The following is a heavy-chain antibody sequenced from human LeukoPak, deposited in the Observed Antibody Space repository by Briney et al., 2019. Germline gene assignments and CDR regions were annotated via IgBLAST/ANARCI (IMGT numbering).Heavy chain of an antibody. Sequence: VGSLRLSCAASGFTFSDYYMSWIRQAPGKGLEWVSYISSSGTTIFYADSVKGRFIISRDNAKNSLYLQMNSLRAEDTAVYYCARGSGSYRNDHWGQGTLVTVSS. V-gene: IGHV3-11*04. CDR1: GFTFSDYY. D-gene: IGHD1-26*01. J-gene: IGHJ5*02. CDR2: ISSSGTTI. CDR3: ARGSGSYRNDH.